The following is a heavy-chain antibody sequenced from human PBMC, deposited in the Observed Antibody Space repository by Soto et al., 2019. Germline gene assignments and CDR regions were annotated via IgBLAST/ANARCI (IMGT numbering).Heavy chain of an antibody. CDR1: GYTFTGYY. CDR2: INPNSGGT. J-gene: IGHJ6*02. V-gene: IGHV1-2*04. Sequence: GASVKVSCKASGYTFTGYYMHWVRQAPGQGLEWMGWINPNSGGTNYAQKFQGWVTMTRDTSISTAYMELSRLRSDDTAVYYCARGGRVVPAAISKYYGMDVWGQGTTVTV. CDR3: ARGGRVVPAAISKYYGMDV. D-gene: IGHD2-2*01.